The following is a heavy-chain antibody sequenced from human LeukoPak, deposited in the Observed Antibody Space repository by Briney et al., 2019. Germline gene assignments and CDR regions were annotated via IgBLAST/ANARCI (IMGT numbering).Heavy chain of an antibody. CDR1: GFTFGSYS. V-gene: IGHV3-21*01. CDR2: IDTSGSYI. J-gene: IGHJ3*02. Sequence: GGSLRLSCVASGFTFGSYSMNWVRQAPGKGLEWVSFIDTSGSYIYYGDSLKGRVTISRDNAKNSLYLQMNGLRAEDTAVYYCARGRSITLLRGVAMSDGFDIWGQGAMVTVSS. CDR3: ARGRSITLLRGVAMSDGFDI. D-gene: IGHD3-10*01.